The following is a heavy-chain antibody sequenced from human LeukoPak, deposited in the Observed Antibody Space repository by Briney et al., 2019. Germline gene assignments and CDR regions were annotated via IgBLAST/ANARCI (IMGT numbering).Heavy chain of an antibody. Sequence: ASVKVSCKASGYTFTGYYMHWVRQAPGQGLEWMGWINPNSGGTNYAQKFQGRVTMTRDTSISTAYMELSRLRSDDTAVYYCASVVDCGGDCYHFDYWGQGTLVTVSS. CDR3: ASVVDCGGDCYHFDY. CDR2: INPNSGGT. V-gene: IGHV1-2*02. J-gene: IGHJ4*02. CDR1: GYTFTGYY. D-gene: IGHD2-21*02.